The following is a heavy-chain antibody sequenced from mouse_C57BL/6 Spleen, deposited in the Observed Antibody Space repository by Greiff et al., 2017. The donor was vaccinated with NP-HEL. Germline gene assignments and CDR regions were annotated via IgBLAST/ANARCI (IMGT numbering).Heavy chain of an antibody. D-gene: IGHD1-1*01. CDR1: GFTFTDYY. V-gene: IGHV7-3*01. Sequence: EVQGVESGGGLVQPGGSLSLSCAASGFTFTDYYMSWVRQPPGKALEWLGFIRNKANGYTTEYSASVKGRFTISRDNSQSILYLQMNALRGEDSATDYWAPRITTVVVDAMDYWGQGTSVTVSA. CDR2: IRNKANGYTT. CDR3: APRITTVVVDAMDY. J-gene: IGHJ4*01.